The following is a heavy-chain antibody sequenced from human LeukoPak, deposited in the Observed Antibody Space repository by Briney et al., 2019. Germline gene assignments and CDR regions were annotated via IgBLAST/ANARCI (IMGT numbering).Heavy chain of an antibody. V-gene: IGHV3-33*01. CDR1: GFTFSKYG. J-gene: IGHJ4*02. CDR2: VRYDGTAT. Sequence: GGSLRLSCAASGFTFSKYGIHWVRQPPGKGLEWVGVVRYDGTATNYADSVRGRFTISKDNSKNTLYLEMTSLRAEDTAVYFCARERGRLVDYWGQGTLVTVSS. D-gene: IGHD6-25*01. CDR3: ARERGRLVDY.